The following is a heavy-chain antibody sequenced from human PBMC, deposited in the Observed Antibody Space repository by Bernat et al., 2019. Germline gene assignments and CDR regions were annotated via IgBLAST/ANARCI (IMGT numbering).Heavy chain of an antibody. D-gene: IGHD6-13*01. CDR2: ISYDGSNK. CDR1: GFTFSSYA. Sequence: QVQLVESGGGVVQPGRSLRLSCAASGFTFSSYALHWVRQAPGQGLEWVALISYDGSNKYYADSVKGRFTISRDNSKNTLYLQMNSLRVDDTAVYLCVKALGSAAAAGRFANFDFWGQGTLVTVSS. V-gene: IGHV3-30-3*01. CDR3: VKALGSAAAAGRFANFDF. J-gene: IGHJ4*02.